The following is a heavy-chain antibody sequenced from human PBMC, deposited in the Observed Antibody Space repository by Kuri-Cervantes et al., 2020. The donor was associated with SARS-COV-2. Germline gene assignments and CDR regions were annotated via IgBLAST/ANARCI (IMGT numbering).Heavy chain of an antibody. J-gene: IGHJ3*01. CDR1: GFTFSSYA. CDR2: ISYDGSNK. CDR3: AKSRRQYDV. Sequence: GESLKISCAASGFTFSSYAMHWVRQAPGKGLEWVAVISYDGSNKYYADSVKGRFTISRDNSKNTLYLQTNSLRVEDTAVYYCAKSRRQYDVWGQGTMVTVSS. V-gene: IGHV3-30-3*01. D-gene: IGHD4-11*01.